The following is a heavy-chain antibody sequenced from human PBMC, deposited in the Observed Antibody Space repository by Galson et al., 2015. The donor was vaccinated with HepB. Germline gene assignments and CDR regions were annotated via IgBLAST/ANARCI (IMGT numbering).Heavy chain of an antibody. CDR2: VNGGATNT. CDR3: AKASGTPRGRFDS. CDR1: GFTFSSFA. J-gene: IGHJ5*01. Sequence: SLRLSCAASGFTFSSFAMNWVRQAPGKGLEWVSVVNGGATNTNYADSMKGRFTISRDNSRDTLYLQMDSLRAEDTAIYYCAKASGTPRGRFDSWGQGTLVTVSS. V-gene: IGHV3-23*01. D-gene: IGHD6-13*01.